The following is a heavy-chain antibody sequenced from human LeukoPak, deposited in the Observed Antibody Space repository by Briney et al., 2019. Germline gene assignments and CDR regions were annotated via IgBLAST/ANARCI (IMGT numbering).Heavy chain of an antibody. CDR2: NFPGDSDT. CDR1: GYSFNNFW. CDR3: ARQYDLLAGPYYFDF. Sequence: GESLKISCQGSGYSFNNFWIGWGRQMPGKGREGLGLNFPGDSDTQYNPSFQGQVTISADKSVSTAYLQWSSLKASDTAMYFCARQYDLLAGPYYFDFWGQGTLVAVSS. D-gene: IGHD3-9*01. V-gene: IGHV5-51*01. J-gene: IGHJ4*02.